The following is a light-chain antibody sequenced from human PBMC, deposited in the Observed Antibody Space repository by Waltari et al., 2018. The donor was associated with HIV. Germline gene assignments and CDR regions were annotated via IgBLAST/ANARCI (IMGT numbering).Light chain of an antibody. CDR2: AND. CDR1: SSNIGAGYD. Sequence: QSVLTQPPSVSGAPGQRVTIPCTGSSSNIGAGYDVYWYQQLPGTAPKLVIYANDNRPSGVPDRFSGSKSGTSASLAITGLQAEDDADYYCQSYDSALSGSVFGGGTKLTVL. J-gene: IGLJ2*01. CDR3: QSYDSALSGSV. V-gene: IGLV1-40*01.